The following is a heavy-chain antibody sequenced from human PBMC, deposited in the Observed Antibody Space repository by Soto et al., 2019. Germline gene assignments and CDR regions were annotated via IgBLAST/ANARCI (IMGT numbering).Heavy chain of an antibody. V-gene: IGHV1-58*02. J-gene: IGHJ4*02. D-gene: IGHD3-3*01. CDR1: GFTFTSSA. CDR2: IVVGSGNT. CDR3: AASTIYDFWSGYYPKDFDY. Sequence: SVKVSCKASGFTFTSSAMQWVRQARGQRLEWIGWIVVGSGNTNYARKFQERVTITRDMSTSTAYMELSSLRSEDTAVYYCAASTIYDFWSGYYPKDFDYWGQGTLVTVS.